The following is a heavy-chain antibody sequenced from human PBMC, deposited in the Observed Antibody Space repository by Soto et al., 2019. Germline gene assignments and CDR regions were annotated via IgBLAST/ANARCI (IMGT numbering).Heavy chain of an antibody. J-gene: IGHJ3*02. CDR3: ARRVDGYNWNDEAFDI. V-gene: IGHV4-31*03. CDR2: IYYSGST. D-gene: IGHD1-1*01. Sequence: QVQLQESGPGLVKPTQTLSLTCTVSGGSISSGGYYWSWIRQHPGKGLEWIGYIYYSGSTYYNPSLKSRVTISVDTSKNQFSLKLSSVTAADTAVYYCARRVDGYNWNDEAFDIRGQGTMVTVSS. CDR1: GGSISSGGYY.